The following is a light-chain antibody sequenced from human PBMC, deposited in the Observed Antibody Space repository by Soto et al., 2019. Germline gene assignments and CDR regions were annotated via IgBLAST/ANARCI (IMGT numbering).Light chain of an antibody. CDR2: EVS. J-gene: IGLJ1*01. V-gene: IGLV2-23*02. CDR1: SSDVGSYNL. CDR3: CSYAGSSTNYV. Sequence: QSALPQPASLSGSPGQSITISCTGTSSDVGSYNLVSWYQQHPGKAPKLMIYEVSKRPSGVSNRFSGSKSGNTASLTISGLQAEDEADYYCCSYAGSSTNYVFGTGTKVTVL.